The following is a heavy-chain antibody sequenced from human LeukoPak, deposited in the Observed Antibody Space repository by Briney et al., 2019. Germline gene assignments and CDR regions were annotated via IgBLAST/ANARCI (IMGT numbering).Heavy chain of an antibody. CDR2: ICSSLDSNI. CDR1: GFTFNVYS. J-gene: IGHJ3*02. V-gene: IGHV3-48*01. D-gene: IGHD3-9*01. CDR3: ARDRWYYDILSDSDAFDI. Sequence: PGGSLRLSCAASGFTFNVYSMNWVRQAPGKGLEWVSFICSSLDSNIYYADSVKGRFIISRDNAKNSLYLQMNSLRAEDTAVYYCARDRWYYDILSDSDAFDIWGQGTMVTVSS.